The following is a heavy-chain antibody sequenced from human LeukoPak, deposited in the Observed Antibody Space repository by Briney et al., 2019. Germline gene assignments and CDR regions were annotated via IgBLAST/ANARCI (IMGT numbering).Heavy chain of an antibody. CDR3: AREYSGSRLDF. J-gene: IGHJ4*02. D-gene: IGHD1-26*01. CDR1: GDSVSSNSVA. CDR2: TYYRSEWSY. V-gene: IGHV6-1*01. Sequence: SQTLSLTCAISGDSVSSNSVAWNWIRQSPSRGLEWLGRTYYRSEWSYAYAVSLKSRITITSDTSKNQLSLHLSSVTPDDTAVYYCAREYSGSRLDFWGQGTLVTVSS.